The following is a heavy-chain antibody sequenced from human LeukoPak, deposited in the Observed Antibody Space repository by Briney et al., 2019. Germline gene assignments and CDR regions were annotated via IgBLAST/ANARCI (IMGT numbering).Heavy chain of an antibody. CDR1: GGSFSSVSFY. J-gene: IGHJ4*02. V-gene: IGHV4-61*10. Sequence: SETLSLTCTVSGGSFSSVSFYWTWIRQPAGKGLDYIGHIYSSGSTNYNPSLKSRVTISVDTSKNQFSLKLSSVTAADTAVYYCARRRRQRYFDWLLSYYFDYCGQGTLVTVSS. CDR3: ARRRRQRYFDWLLSYYFDY. D-gene: IGHD3-9*01. CDR2: IYSSGST.